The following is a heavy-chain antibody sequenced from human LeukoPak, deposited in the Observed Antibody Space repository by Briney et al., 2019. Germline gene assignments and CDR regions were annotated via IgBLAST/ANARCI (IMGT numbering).Heavy chain of an antibody. D-gene: IGHD3-10*01. CDR2: IYYSGST. V-gene: IGHV4-59*01. J-gene: IGHJ4*02. Sequence: SETLSLTCTVSGGSISSSYCSWIRQPPGKGLEWIGNIYYSGSTNYNPSLKSRVTISVDTSKNQFSLKLSSVTAADTAVYYCARTSTYYYASGMPPKVIYFDYWGQGTLVTVSS. CDR3: ARTSTYYYASGMPPKVIYFDY. CDR1: GGSISSSY.